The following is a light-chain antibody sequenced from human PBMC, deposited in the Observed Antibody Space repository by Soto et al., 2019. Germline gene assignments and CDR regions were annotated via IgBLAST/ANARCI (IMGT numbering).Light chain of an antibody. CDR2: GVF. CDR3: LQHRSYPWT. Sequence: DIQMTQSPSSLSASVGDRVTLTCRASQGIGDDLGWYQQQPGRAPKRLIYGVFNLQSGVPSRFSGSGSGTEFTLTISSLQPEDVATYYCLQHRSYPWTFGQGTKVEIK. V-gene: IGKV1-17*01. J-gene: IGKJ1*01. CDR1: QGIGDD.